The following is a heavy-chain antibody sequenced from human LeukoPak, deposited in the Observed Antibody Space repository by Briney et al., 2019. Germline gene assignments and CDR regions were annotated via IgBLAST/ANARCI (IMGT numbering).Heavy chain of an antibody. CDR3: ARGNYGDYDFNY. Sequence: SETLSLTCTVSGGSISSYYWSWIRQPPGKGLEWIGYIYYSGSTNYSPSLKSRVTISVDTSKNQFSLKLSSVTAADTAVYYCARGNYGDYDFNYWGQGTLVTVSS. CDR1: GGSISSYY. CDR2: IYYSGST. V-gene: IGHV4-59*01. J-gene: IGHJ4*02. D-gene: IGHD4-17*01.